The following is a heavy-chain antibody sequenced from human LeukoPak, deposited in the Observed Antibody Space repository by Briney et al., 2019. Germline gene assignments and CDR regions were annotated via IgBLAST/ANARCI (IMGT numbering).Heavy chain of an antibody. J-gene: IGHJ6*03. CDR1: GFTFSSFD. CDR3: ARGPPRGKYYYMDV. Sequence: PGGSLRLSCAASGFTFSSFDMYWVRQPTGQGLEWVSTIGTASDTYYPGSVEGRFTLSRDNAKNSLYLQMNSLTAGGTAVYYCARGPPRGKYYYMDVWGKGTTVTVSS. CDR2: IGTASDT. V-gene: IGHV3-13*01. D-gene: IGHD1-1*01.